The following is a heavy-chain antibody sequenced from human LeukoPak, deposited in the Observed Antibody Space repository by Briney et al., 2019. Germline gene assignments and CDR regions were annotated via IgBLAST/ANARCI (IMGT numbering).Heavy chain of an antibody. D-gene: IGHD4-11*01. J-gene: IGHJ6*02. CDR3: AIDRHYTTNI. CDR1: GFTFSSYW. V-gene: IGHV3-74*01. Sequence: GSLRLSCAASGFTFSSYWMHWVRQAPGKGLAWVSHISSDGSVIVYADSVKGRFTISRDNAKNTSYLQMNSLRVDDTAVYYCAIDRHYTTNIWGQGTTVTVSS. CDR2: ISSDGSVI.